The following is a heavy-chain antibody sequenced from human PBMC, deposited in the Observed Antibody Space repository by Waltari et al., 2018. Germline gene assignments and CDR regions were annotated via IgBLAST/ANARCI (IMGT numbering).Heavy chain of an antibody. Sequence: EVQLVQSGAEVKKPGESLRISCKGSGYSFTSYWISWVRQMPGKGLEWMGGIDPRDSYTNYSPSVQGHGTISADKSISTAYLQWSSLKASDTAMYYCARAVTTPYYYYGMDVWGQGTTVTVSS. CDR3: ARAVTTPYYYYGMDV. CDR1: GYSFTSYW. V-gene: IGHV5-10-1*03. D-gene: IGHD4-17*01. J-gene: IGHJ6*02. CDR2: IDPRDSYT.